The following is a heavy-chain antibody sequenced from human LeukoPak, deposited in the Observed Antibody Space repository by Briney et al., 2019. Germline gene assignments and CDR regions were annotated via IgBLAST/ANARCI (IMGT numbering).Heavy chain of an antibody. CDR3: ARGYRGYNDY. CDR1: GFTFSDYE. D-gene: IGHD5-12*01. V-gene: IGHV3-48*03. Sequence: PGGSLRLSCAASGFTFSDYEMNWVRQAPGKGLEWVSYISSSGGTTYYADSVRGRFTISRDNAKHSLYLQINSLRAEDTAVYYCARGYRGYNDYWGQGTLVTVSS. CDR2: ISSSGGTT. J-gene: IGHJ4*02.